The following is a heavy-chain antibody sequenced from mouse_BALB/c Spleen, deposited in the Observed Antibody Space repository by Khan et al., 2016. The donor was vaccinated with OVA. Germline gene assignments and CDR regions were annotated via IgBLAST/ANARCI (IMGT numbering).Heavy chain of an antibody. CDR2: IWGGGTT. J-gene: IGHJ4*01. V-gene: IGHV2-6-4*01. Sequence: QVQLKQSGPGLVAPSQSLSITCTVSGFSLSRYNIHWVRQPPGKGLEWPGMIWGGGTTDYNSTLKSRLSISKDNSKSQVFLEMNSPQTEDTAMYYCARAYYRYDGYYAMDYWGQGTSVTVSS. D-gene: IGHD2-14*01. CDR1: GFSLSRYN. CDR3: ARAYYRYDGYYAMDY.